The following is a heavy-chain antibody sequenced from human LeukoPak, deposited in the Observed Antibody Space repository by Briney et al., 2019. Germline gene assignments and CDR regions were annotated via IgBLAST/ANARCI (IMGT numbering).Heavy chain of an antibody. V-gene: IGHV1-69*13. J-gene: IGHJ4*02. CDR1: GGTFSSYA. CDR3: ASILAYCGGDCYQVDY. Sequence: SVNVSCKASGGTFSSYAISWVRQAPGQGLEWMGGIIPIFGTANYAQKFQGRVAITADESTSTAYMELSSLRSEDTAVYYCASILAYCGGDCYQVDYWGQGTLVTVSS. CDR2: IIPIFGTA. D-gene: IGHD2-21*02.